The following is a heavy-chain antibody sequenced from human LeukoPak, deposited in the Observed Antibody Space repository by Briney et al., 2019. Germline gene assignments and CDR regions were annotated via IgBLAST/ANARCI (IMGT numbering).Heavy chain of an antibody. CDR2: IYNGVNT. CDR3: ARSRAFNSGAFDP. Sequence: SETLSLTCTVSGASVSSASYWSWIRQSPGKGVEWIAHIYNGVNTNYNPSLKSRVTISVDTSKNQFSLRLNSVTAADTAVYYCARSRAFNSGAFDPWGQGSLVTVSS. V-gene: IGHV4-61*01. D-gene: IGHD1-26*01. CDR1: GASVSSASY. J-gene: IGHJ5*02.